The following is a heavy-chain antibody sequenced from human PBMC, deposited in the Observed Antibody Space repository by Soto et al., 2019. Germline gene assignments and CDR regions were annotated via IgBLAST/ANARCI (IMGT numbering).Heavy chain of an antibody. Sequence: QVQLVESGGGVFQPGRSLRLSCAASGFTFSTYGMHWVRQAPGKGLEWVAAMSYDGTKQYYVDSVKGRFTISRDNSRNKLFLQVHSLRDEDTEVYYCAKEYGSTWIDHWGQGTLVTVSS. CDR1: GFTFSTYG. D-gene: IGHD6-13*01. CDR2: MSYDGTKQ. V-gene: IGHV3-30*18. J-gene: IGHJ4*02. CDR3: AKEYGSTWIDH.